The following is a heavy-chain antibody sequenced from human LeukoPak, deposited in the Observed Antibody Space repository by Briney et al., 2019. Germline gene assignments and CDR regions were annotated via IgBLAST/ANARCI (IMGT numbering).Heavy chain of an antibody. Sequence: GGSLRPSCRASGFIFSNYWVLGAREVRGEGLVWVSRNNSDGSTTNFAESVRDRFTVSRDNAKNTLYLPMNSLRVEDTAVYYCVRDSGYYDYWGQGTLVTVSS. CDR2: NNSDGSTT. J-gene: IGHJ4*02. V-gene: IGHV3-74*01. CDR3: VRDSGYYDY. CDR1: GFIFSNYW. D-gene: IGHD6-19*01.